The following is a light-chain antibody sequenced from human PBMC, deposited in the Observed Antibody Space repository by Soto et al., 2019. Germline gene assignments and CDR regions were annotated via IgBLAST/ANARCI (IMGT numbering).Light chain of an antibody. CDR2: GAS. Sequence: EIVLTQSPGTLSLSPGERATLSCRASQSISSNLAWYQQRPGQAPRLLIYGASTRATGFPARFSGSGSGTEFTLTISSLQSEDFAVYYCQQYHNWWTFGQGTKVDIK. CDR1: QSISSN. CDR3: QQYHNWWT. J-gene: IGKJ1*01. V-gene: IGKV3-15*01.